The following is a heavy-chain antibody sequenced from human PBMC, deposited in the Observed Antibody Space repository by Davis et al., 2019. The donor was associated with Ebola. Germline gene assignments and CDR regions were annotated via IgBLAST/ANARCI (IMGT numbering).Heavy chain of an antibody. J-gene: IGHJ5*02. V-gene: IGHV3-49*03. Sequence: GESLKISCTASGFTFGDYAMSWFRQAPGKGLEWVGFIRSKAYGGTTEYAASVKGRFTISRDDSKSIAYLQMNSLKTEDTAVYYCTRGGVAATRASDPWGQGTLVTVSS. CDR1: GFTFGDYA. CDR2: IRSKAYGGTT. CDR3: TRGGVAATRASDP. D-gene: IGHD2-15*01.